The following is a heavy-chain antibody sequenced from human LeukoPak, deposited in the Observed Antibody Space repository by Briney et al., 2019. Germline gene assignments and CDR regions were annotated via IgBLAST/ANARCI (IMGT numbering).Heavy chain of an antibody. CDR3: ARDRLVSQWLSYYYGMDV. CDR1: GGSISSSSYY. CDR2: IYYSGST. D-gene: IGHD6-19*01. V-gene: IGHV4-39*07. J-gene: IGHJ6*02. Sequence: PSETLSLTCTVSGGSISSSSYYWGWIRQPPGKGLEWIGSIYYSGSTYYNPSLKSRVTISVDTSKNQFSLKLSSVTAADTAVYYCARDRLVSQWLSYYYGMDVWGQGTTVTVSS.